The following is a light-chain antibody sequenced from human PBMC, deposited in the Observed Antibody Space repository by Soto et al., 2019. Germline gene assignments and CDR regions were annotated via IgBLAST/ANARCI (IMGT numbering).Light chain of an antibody. CDR3: PQTDSFPFT. CDR2: TAS. Sequence: DIQMTQSPSSVSAYVGDRVTITCRASQGISSSLAWYQQKPVKAPKLLIYTASSFQSGVPSRFSGSGSGTDFALTIRSLQAEDFATYYCPQTDSFPFTFGPGAKVAIK. J-gene: IGKJ3*01. V-gene: IGKV1-12*01. CDR1: QGISSS.